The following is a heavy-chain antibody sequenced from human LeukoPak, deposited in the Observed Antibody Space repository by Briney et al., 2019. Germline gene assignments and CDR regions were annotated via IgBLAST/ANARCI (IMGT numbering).Heavy chain of an antibody. CDR1: GGSISSADYY. V-gene: IGHV4-30-4*08. D-gene: IGHD3-10*01. CDR2: IYYSGST. J-gene: IGHJ6*03. CDR3: ARFPGGYYMDV. Sequence: SQTLSLTCTVSGGSISSADYYWSWIRQPPGKGLEWIGYIYYSGSTYYSPSLKGRVTMSVDTSKNQFSLKLSSVTAADTAVYYCARFPGGYYMDVWGKGTTVTVSS.